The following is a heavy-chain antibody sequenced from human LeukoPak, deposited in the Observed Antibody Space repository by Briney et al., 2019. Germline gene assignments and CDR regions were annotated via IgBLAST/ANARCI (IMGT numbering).Heavy chain of an antibody. Sequence: ASVKVSCKASGYTFTGYYMYWVRQAPGQGLEWMGWINPNSGGTNYAQKFQGRVTMTRDTSISTAYMELSRLRSDDTAVYYCARDMWSIAVAGTYDFDYWGQGTLVTVSS. CDR2: INPNSGGT. J-gene: IGHJ4*02. CDR3: ARDMWSIAVAGTYDFDY. CDR1: GYTFTGYY. V-gene: IGHV1-2*02. D-gene: IGHD6-19*01.